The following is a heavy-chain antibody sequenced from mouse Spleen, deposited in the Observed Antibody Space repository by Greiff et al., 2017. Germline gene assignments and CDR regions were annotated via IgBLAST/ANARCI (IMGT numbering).Heavy chain of an antibody. CDR1: GYTFTSYW. Sequence: VQLQQPGAELVMPGASVKLSCKASGYTFTSYWMHWVKQRPGQGLEWIGEIDPSDSYTNYNQKFKGKATLTVDKSSSTAYMQLSSLTSEDSAVYYCARWRDFAYWGQGTLVTVSA. CDR3: ARWRDFAY. J-gene: IGHJ3*01. V-gene: IGHV1-69*01. CDR2: IDPSDSYT.